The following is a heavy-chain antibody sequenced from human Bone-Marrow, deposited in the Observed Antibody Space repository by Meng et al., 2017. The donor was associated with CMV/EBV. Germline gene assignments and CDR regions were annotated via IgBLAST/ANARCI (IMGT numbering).Heavy chain of an antibody. V-gene: IGHV3-7*01. CDR3: ARDYGAEAAAGTCDF. CDR1: GFTFSNYW. CDR2: IKQDGSEK. J-gene: IGHJ4*02. D-gene: IGHD6-13*01. Sequence: GESLKISCAGSGFTFSNYWMSWVRQAPGKGLEWVANIKQDGSEKYYVDSVKGRFTITRDNAKNSLCLQMNSLRAGDTAVYYCARDYGAEAAAGTCDFWGQGTLVTVSS.